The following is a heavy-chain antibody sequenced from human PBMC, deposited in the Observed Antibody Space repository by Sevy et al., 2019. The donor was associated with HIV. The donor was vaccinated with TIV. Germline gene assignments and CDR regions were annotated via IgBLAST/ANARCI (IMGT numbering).Heavy chain of an antibody. CDR3: ARGGLKYSSSSGGDYYYYGMDV. D-gene: IGHD6-6*01. Sequence: GGSLRLSCAASGFTFSSYWMHWVRQAPGKGLVWVSRINSDGSSTSYADSVKGRFTISRDNAKNTLYLQMNSLRAEDRAVYYCARGGLKYSSSSGGDYYYYGMDVWGQGTTVTVSS. CDR2: INSDGSST. V-gene: IGHV3-74*01. J-gene: IGHJ6*02. CDR1: GFTFSSYW.